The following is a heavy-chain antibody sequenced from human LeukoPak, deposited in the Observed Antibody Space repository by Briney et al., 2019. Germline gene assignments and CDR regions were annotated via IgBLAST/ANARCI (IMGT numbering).Heavy chain of an antibody. CDR2: ISSTGSYI. CDR1: GFTFTSYS. J-gene: IGHJ4*02. CDR3: ARSPTYYYDSSGYYYGGYYFDY. Sequence: GGSLRLSCAASGFTFTSYSMSWVRQAPGKGLEWVSSISSTGSYIYYADSVKGRFTISRDNSKNTLYLQMNSLRAEDTAVYYCARSPTYYYDSSGYYYGGYYFDYWGQGTLVTVSS. D-gene: IGHD3-22*01. V-gene: IGHV3-21*01.